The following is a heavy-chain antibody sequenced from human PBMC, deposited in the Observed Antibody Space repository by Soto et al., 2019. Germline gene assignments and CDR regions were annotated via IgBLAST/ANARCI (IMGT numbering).Heavy chain of an antibody. CDR1: GFTVSNNY. Sequence: GGSLRLSCAVSGFTVSNNYMSWVRQAPGKGLEWVSGISANGGRANYADSVKGRFSLSRDNSKNTMFLQMDSLTAEDTAIYYCASWVIALGGTGYFRHWGQGTLVTVSS. V-gene: IGHV3-53*01. CDR2: SANGGRA. J-gene: IGHJ1*01. D-gene: IGHD6-19*01. CDR3: ASWVIALGGTGYFRH.